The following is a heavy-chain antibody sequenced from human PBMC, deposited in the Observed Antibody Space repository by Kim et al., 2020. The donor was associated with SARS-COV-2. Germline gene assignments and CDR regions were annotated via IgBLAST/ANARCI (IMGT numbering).Heavy chain of an antibody. D-gene: IGHD1-20*01. CDR1: GYTFTSYY. CDR2: INPSGGST. J-gene: IGHJ6*02. V-gene: IGHV1-46*01. CDR3: ASDRGNPIDNWVGMDV. Sequence: ASVKVSCKASGYTFTSYYMHWVRQAPGQGLEWMGIINPSGGSTSYAQKFQGRVTMTRDTSTSTVYMELSSLRSEDTAVYYCASDRGNPIDNWVGMDVWGQGTTVTVSS.